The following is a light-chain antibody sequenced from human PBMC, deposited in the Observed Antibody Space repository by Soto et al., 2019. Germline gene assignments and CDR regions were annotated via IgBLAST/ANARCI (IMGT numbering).Light chain of an antibody. Sequence: DVQMTQSPSSLSASVGDRVTITCRASQDIRNHLGWYQHKPGKAPKRLIWATSILHGGVPSRFSGSGSGTEFTLTISSLQPEDFATYYCLQHNSFPRTFGQGTKVEIK. CDR2: ATS. V-gene: IGKV1-17*01. J-gene: IGKJ1*01. CDR3: LQHNSFPRT. CDR1: QDIRNH.